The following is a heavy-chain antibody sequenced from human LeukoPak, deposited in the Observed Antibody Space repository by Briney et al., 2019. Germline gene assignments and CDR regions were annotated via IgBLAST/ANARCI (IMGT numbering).Heavy chain of an antibody. J-gene: IGHJ4*02. CDR2: ISGSGGST. CDR1: GFTFSSYG. Sequence: AGGSLRLSCAASGFTFSSYGMSWVRQAPGKGLEWVSAISGSGGSTYYADSVKGRFTISRDNSKNTLYLQMNSLRAEDTAVYYCAKDPGGSGSYYKPSVDYWGQGTLVTVSS. D-gene: IGHD3-10*01. V-gene: IGHV3-23*01. CDR3: AKDPGGSGSYYKPSVDY.